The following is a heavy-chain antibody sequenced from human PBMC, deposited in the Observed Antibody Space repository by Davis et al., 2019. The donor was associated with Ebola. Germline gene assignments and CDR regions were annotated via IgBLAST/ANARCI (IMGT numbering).Heavy chain of an antibody. Sequence: GESLKISCAASGFTFDDYAMHWVRQAPGKGLAWVSRINSDGSSTSYADSVKGRFTISRDNAKNTPYLQMNSLRAEDTAVYYCAREHMQADFWYFDLWGRGTLVTVSS. J-gene: IGHJ2*01. V-gene: IGHV3-74*01. CDR2: INSDGSST. CDR1: GFTFDDYA. CDR3: AREHMQADFWYFDL. D-gene: IGHD2-21*01.